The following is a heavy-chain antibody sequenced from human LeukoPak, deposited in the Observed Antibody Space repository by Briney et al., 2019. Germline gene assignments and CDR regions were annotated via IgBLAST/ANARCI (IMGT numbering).Heavy chain of an antibody. CDR3: TRLGSTTVVPDF. Sequence: GESLMISCTGSGYNFTTNWIGWVRQMPGKGLEWMGMIWPGDSDTRYSPSFQGQVSISADKAKNTAFLQWSSLKASDTAKYFCTRLGSTTVVPDFWGQGTLVTVSS. V-gene: IGHV5-51*01. D-gene: IGHD4-23*01. CDR1: GYNFTTNW. J-gene: IGHJ4*02. CDR2: IWPGDSDT.